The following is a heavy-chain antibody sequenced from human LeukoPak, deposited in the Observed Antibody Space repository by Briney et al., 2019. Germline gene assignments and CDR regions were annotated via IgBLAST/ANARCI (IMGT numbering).Heavy chain of an antibody. D-gene: IGHD6-19*01. V-gene: IGHV3-7*01. CDR3: ASKQWLVSDFDY. J-gene: IGHJ4*02. CDR2: IKQDGSEK. CDR1: GFTFSTYA. Sequence: PGRSLRLSCAASGFTFSTYAMHWVRQAPGKGLEWVAKIKQDGSEKYYVDSVKGRFTISRDNAKNSLYLQMSSLRAEDTAVYYCASKQWLVSDFDYWGQGTLVTVSS.